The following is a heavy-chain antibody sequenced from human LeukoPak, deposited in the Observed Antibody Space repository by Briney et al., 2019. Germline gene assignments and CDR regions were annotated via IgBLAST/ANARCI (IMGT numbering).Heavy chain of an antibody. CDR3: ARARNWNDGYS. Sequence: GGSLRLSCAASGFTFSSYEMNWVRQAPGKGLEWVSYISSSGSTIYYADSVKGRFTISRDNAKNSLYLQMNSLRAEDTAVYYCARARNWNDGYSWGQGTLVTVSS. D-gene: IGHD1-1*01. J-gene: IGHJ5*02. CDR1: GFTFSSYE. CDR2: ISSSGSTI. V-gene: IGHV3-48*03.